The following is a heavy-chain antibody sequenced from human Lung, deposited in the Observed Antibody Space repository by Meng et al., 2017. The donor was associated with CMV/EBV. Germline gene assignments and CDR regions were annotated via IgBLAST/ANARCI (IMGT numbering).Heavy chain of an antibody. CDR2: VSSGGST. D-gene: IGHD3-22*01. V-gene: IGHV3-53*01. J-gene: IGHJ4*02. CDR1: GCIVSSAS. Sequence: AAAGCIVSSASISWARQAAGKGLEWVSLVSSGGSTYYADSVKGRFTISRDNSKNTLYLQMNSLRAEDTAVYYCVREGYESSGHHPGYWGQGTLVTVSS. CDR3: VREGYESSGHHPGY.